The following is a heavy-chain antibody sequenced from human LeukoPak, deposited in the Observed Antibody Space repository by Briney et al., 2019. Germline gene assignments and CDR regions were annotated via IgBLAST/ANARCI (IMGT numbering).Heavy chain of an antibody. CDR2: IYYSVST. J-gene: IGHJ6*03. D-gene: IGHD3-22*01. V-gene: IGHV4-39*01. CDR3: AIGGSGYLALPNYYYMDV. CDR1: GGSISSSSYY. Sequence: SETLSLTCTVSGGSISSSSYYWGWIRQPPGKGLEWIGSIYYSVSTYYNPSLKSRVTISVDTSKNQFSLKLSSVTAADTAVYYCAIGGSGYLALPNYYYMDVWGKGTTVTASS.